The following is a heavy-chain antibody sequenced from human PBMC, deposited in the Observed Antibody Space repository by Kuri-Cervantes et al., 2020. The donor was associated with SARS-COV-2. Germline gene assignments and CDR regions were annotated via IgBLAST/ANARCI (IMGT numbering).Heavy chain of an antibody. V-gene: IGHV3-53*01. CDR3: AIAAAEFFDY. J-gene: IGHJ4*02. Sequence: GGSLRLSCAASGFTVSSNYMSWVRQAPGKGLNWVSVIYSGGSTYYADSVKGRFTISRDNSKNTLYLQMNSLRAEDTAVYYCAIAAAEFFDYWGQGTLVTVSS. CDR1: GFTVSSNY. CDR2: IYSGGST. D-gene: IGHD6-13*01.